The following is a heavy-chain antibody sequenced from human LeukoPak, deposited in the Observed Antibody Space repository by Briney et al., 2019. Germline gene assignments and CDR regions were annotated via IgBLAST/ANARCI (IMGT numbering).Heavy chain of an antibody. CDR1: GFTFSSYG. V-gene: IGHV3-30*18. CDR3: AKEGGNYYYYGMDV. CDR2: ISYDGSNK. J-gene: IGHJ6*02. Sequence: TGRSLRLSCAASGFTFSSYGMHWVRQAPGKGLEWVAVISYDGSNKYYADSVKGRFTISRDNSKNTLYLQMNSLRAEDTAVYYCAKEGGNYYYYGMDVWGQGTTVTVSS.